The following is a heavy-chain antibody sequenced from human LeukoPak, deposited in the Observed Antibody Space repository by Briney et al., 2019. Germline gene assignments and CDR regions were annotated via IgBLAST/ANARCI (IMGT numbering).Heavy chain of an antibody. CDR1: GYTFTSYG. V-gene: IGHV1-18*01. D-gene: IGHD1-26*01. J-gene: IGHJ3*02. Sequence: ASVKVSCKASGYTFTSYGISWVRQAPGQGLEWMGWISAYNGNTNYAQKLQGRVTMTTDTSTSTAYMELRSLRSDDTAVYYCAREPEWELRDAFDIWGQGTMVTVSS. CDR3: AREPEWELRDAFDI. CDR2: ISAYNGNT.